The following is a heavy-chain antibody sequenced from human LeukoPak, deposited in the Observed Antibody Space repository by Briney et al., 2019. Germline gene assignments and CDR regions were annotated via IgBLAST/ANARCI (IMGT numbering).Heavy chain of an antibody. J-gene: IGHJ4*02. CDR2: ISGSGGST. Sequence: GGSLRLSCAASGFTFSSYAMSWVRQAPGKGLEWVSAISGSGGSTYYADSVKGRLTISRDNSKNTLYLQMNSLRAEDTAVYYCAKDEGFGELSPFDYWGQGTLVTVSS. CDR3: AKDEGFGELSPFDY. D-gene: IGHD3-10*01. CDR1: GFTFSSYA. V-gene: IGHV3-23*01.